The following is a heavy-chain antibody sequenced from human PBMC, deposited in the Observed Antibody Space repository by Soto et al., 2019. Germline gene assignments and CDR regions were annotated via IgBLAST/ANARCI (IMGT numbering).Heavy chain of an antibody. CDR2: ISGSGGST. D-gene: IGHD3-22*01. V-gene: IGHV3-23*01. CDR3: AKDPTNYYDSIGYA. CDR1: GVTFSIYA. Sequence: PGGSLGLSCAASGVTFSIYAMSWVLQAPGKGLEWVSAISGSGGSTYYADSVKGRFTISRDNSKNTLYLQMNSLRAEDTAVYYCAKDPTNYYDSIGYAWGHGTLVPVSP. J-gene: IGHJ5*01.